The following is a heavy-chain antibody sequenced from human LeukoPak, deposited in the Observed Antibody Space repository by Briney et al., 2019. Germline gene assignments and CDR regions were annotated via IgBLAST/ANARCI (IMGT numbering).Heavy chain of an antibody. J-gene: IGHJ4*02. CDR3: ARADYYGSSAYPY. CDR1: GGSISSGNYC. Sequence: PSETLSLTCTVSGGSISSGNYCWTWIRQHPGKGLEWIGYIYYSGTTFYNPSLKSRVTISIDTSKNHFSLKLTSVTAADTAVYYCARADYYGSSAYPYWGQGTLVTVSS. CDR2: IYYSGTT. D-gene: IGHD3-22*01. V-gene: IGHV4-31*03.